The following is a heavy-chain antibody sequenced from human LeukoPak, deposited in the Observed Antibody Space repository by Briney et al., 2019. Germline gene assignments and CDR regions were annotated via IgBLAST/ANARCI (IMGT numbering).Heavy chain of an antibody. J-gene: IGHJ5*02. CDR3: ARDIRSRITIFGVDPNWFDP. CDR1: GFTFFNFP. Sequence: PGGSLRLSCAASGFTFFNFPMNWVRKAPGKGLEWVSHIRSDGTITYADSVKGRFTISRDNAKNSLYLQMNSLRAEDTAVYYCARDIRSRITIFGVDPNWFDPWGQGTLVTVSS. V-gene: IGHV3-69-1*01. CDR2: IRSDGTI. D-gene: IGHD3-3*01.